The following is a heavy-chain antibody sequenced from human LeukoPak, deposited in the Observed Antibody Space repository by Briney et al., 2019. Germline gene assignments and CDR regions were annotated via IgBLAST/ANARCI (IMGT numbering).Heavy chain of an antibody. Sequence: PGGSLTLSCAASGFIFNDYAMHWVRQPPGKGLEWVSLISGDGGSTYYADSVKGRFTISRDNIKNSLYLQMNSLRTEDSALYYCAKDKGYFGSGSYYYHNYAMDVWGQGTTVTVSS. CDR1: GFIFNDYA. CDR2: ISGDGGST. J-gene: IGHJ6*02. V-gene: IGHV3-43*02. CDR3: AKDKGYFGSGSYYYHNYAMDV. D-gene: IGHD3-10*01.